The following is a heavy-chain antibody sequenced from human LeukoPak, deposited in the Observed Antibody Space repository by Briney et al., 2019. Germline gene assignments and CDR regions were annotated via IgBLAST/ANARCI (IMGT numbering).Heavy chain of an antibody. Sequence: GGSLRLSCAASGFTFSSYAMSWVRQAPGKGLEWVSVIYSGGSTYYADSVKGRFTISRDNSKNTLYLQMNSLRAEDTAVYYCASSGWYEFDYWGQGTLVTVSS. CDR2: IYSGGST. CDR3: ASSGWYEFDY. D-gene: IGHD6-13*01. CDR1: GFTFSSYA. V-gene: IGHV3-66*01. J-gene: IGHJ4*02.